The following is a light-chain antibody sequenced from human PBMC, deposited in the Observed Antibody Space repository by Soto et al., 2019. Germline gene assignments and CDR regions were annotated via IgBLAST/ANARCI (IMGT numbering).Light chain of an antibody. CDR3: QQYNDWPPIT. CDR1: RSVPAT. V-gene: IGKV3-15*01. Sequence: EIVLTKPQATLFVSPGKEPPLSSGAGRSVPATLAWYQQKPGQAPRLLIYGASTRATGIPARFSGSGSGTEFTLTISSLQSEDFAVYYCQQYNDWPPITFGQGTRLEIK. CDR2: GAS. J-gene: IGKJ5*01.